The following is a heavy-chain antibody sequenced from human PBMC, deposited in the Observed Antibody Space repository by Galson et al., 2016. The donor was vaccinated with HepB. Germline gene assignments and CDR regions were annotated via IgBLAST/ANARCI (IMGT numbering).Heavy chain of an antibody. CDR2: ISWNSGTM. CDR1: GFTFDAYA. D-gene: IGHD6-13*01. J-gene: IGHJ5*02. Sequence: CAASGFTFDAYAMHWVRHAPGKGLEWVSGISWNSGTMGYADSVKGRFTISRDNAKNSLYLQMNSLRPEDTALYYCAKAGTYSSSKGWFDPWGQGTLVTVSS. CDR3: AKAGTYSSSKGWFDP. V-gene: IGHV3-9*01.